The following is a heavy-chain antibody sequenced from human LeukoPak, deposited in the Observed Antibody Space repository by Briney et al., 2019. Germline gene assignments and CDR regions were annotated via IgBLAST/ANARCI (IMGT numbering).Heavy chain of an antibody. CDR3: ARQVAAAGRPYNWFDP. CDR1: GYSFTSYW. Sequence: PGESLKISCKGSGYSFTSYWIGWVRQMPGKGLEWMGIIYPGDSDTRYSPSFQGQDTISADKSISTAYLQWSSLKASDTAMYYCARQVAAAGRPYNWFDPWGQGTLVTVSS. J-gene: IGHJ5*02. V-gene: IGHV5-51*01. D-gene: IGHD6-13*01. CDR2: IYPGDSDT.